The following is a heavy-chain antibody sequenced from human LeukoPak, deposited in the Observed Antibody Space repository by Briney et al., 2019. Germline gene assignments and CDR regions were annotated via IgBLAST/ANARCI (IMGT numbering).Heavy chain of an antibody. D-gene: IGHD3-22*01. V-gene: IGHV1-58*02. Sequence: GASVKVSCKASGFTFTSSAMQWVRQARGQRLECIGWIVVGSGNTNYAQRFQERVTIIRDMSTSTAYMELSSLRSEDTAVYYCAAERAHYYDSSDYYYYYYGMDVWGQGTTVTVSS. CDR2: IVVGSGNT. CDR1: GFTFTSSA. J-gene: IGHJ6*02. CDR3: AAERAHYYDSSDYYYYYYGMDV.